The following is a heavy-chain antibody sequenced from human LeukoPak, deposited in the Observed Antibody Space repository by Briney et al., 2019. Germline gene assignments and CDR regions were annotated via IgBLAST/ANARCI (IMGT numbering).Heavy chain of an antibody. CDR2: IYHSGST. Sequence: SETLSLTCTVSGGSISSGGYYWSWIRQPPGKGLEWIGYIYHSGSTYYNPSLKSRVTISVDRSKNQFSLKLSSVTAADTAVYYCARVPSVEWKPSAGYYYYMDVWGKGTTVTVSS. J-gene: IGHJ6*03. CDR1: GGSISSGGYY. CDR3: ARVPSVEWKPSAGYYYYMDV. V-gene: IGHV4-30-2*01. D-gene: IGHD1-26*01.